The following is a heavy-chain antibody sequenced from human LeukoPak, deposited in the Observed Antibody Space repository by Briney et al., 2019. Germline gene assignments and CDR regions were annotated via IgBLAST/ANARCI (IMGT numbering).Heavy chain of an antibody. CDR2: IGYDGSNK. J-gene: IGHJ4*02. CDR3: ATTYSAYCSSTSCYGRFDY. CDR1: GFTFSSYD. D-gene: IGHD2-2*01. V-gene: IGHV3-33*01. Sequence: PGRSLRLSCAASGFTFSSYDMHWVRQASGKGLEWVAVIGYDGSNKYYADSVKGRFTISRDNSKNTLYLQMNSLRAEDTAVYYCATTYSAYCSSTSCYGRFDYWGQGTLVTVSS.